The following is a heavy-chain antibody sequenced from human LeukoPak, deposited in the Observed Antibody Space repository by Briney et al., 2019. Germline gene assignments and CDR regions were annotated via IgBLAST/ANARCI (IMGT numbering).Heavy chain of an antibody. V-gene: IGHV3-74*01. CDR2: LNGDGSST. Sequence: GGSLRLSCVGSGFIFSRYWMHWVRQAPGKGPVWVSGLNGDGSSTTYADSVKGRFTISRDNAKNTLYLQMNSLRAEDTAVYYCARADYGDYSEYFQHWGQGTLVTVSS. CDR1: GFIFSRYW. D-gene: IGHD4-17*01. CDR3: ARADYGDYSEYFQH. J-gene: IGHJ1*01.